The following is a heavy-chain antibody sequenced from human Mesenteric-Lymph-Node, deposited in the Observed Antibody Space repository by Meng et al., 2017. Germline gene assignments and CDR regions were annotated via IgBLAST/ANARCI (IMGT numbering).Heavy chain of an antibody. V-gene: IGHV3-66*02. CDR2: IYSGGST. CDR3: AREHGRDNYYDSSGYYPPHFDY. Sequence: GESLKISCAASGFTVSSNYMSWVRQAPGKGLEWGSVIYSGGSTYYADSVKGRFTITRDKSKNTLYLQMNRLRAEDTAVYYCAREHGRDNYYDSSGYYPPHFDYWVQRTLLTVSS. CDR1: GFTVSSNY. D-gene: IGHD3-22*01. J-gene: IGHJ4*02.